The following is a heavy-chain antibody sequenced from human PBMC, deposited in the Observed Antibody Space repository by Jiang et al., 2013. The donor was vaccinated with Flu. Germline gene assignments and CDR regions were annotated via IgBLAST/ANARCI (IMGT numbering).Heavy chain of an antibody. CDR2: HHQHWEP. CDR3: VRRDKFSSGWSFDY. Sequence: QSGSELKKPGASVKISCKASGYVFTEYSMNWVRQSPGQGFEWMGKDHHQHWEPNTCPGLQGTVCVFLDTSVSTAYLEINSLTAEDTAVYYCVRRDKFSSGWSFDYWG. D-gene: IGHD3-22*01. J-gene: IGHJ4*01. CDR1: GYVFTEYS. V-gene: IGHV7-4-1*02.